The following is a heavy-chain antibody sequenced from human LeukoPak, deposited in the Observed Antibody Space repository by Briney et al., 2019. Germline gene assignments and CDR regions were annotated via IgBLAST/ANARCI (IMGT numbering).Heavy chain of an antibody. CDR1: GGSVSSSSYY. Sequence: PSETLSLTCTVSGGSVSSSSYYWGWVRQPPGKGLECIGNIHYSGSTYYNPSLESRVTISVDTSKNQFSLKLSSVTAADTAVYYCARQEYSSGERELWYFDLWGRGTLVTVSS. V-gene: IGHV4-39*01. J-gene: IGHJ2*01. CDR3: ARQEYSSGERELWYFDL. CDR2: IHYSGST. D-gene: IGHD6-19*01.